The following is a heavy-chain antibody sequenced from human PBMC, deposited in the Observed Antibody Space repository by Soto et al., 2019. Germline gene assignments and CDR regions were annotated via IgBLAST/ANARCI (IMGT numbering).Heavy chain of an antibody. CDR2: ISSSSSTI. V-gene: IGHV3-48*01. D-gene: IGHD6-13*01. J-gene: IGHJ6*03. Sequence: GGSLRLSCAASGFTFSSYSMNWVRQAPGKGLEWVSYISSSSSTIYYADSVKGRFTISRDNAKNSLYLQMNSLRAEDTAVYYCARVNKFLRAAAGRSYYYYYMDVWGKGTTVTVSS. CDR3: ARVNKFLRAAAGRSYYYYYMDV. CDR1: GFTFSSYS.